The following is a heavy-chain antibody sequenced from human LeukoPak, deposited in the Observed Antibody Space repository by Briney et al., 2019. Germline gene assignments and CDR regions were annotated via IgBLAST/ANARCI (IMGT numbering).Heavy chain of an antibody. D-gene: IGHD6-13*01. CDR1: GYSLTNHY. CDR2: IMHTGST. V-gene: IGHV4-34*12. CDR3: ARGPAAVHP. J-gene: IGHJ5*02. Sequence: SEALSLTCAVYGYSLTNHYWIWIRQPPGKGLEWIGEIMHTGSTNYNPSFKSRVTISVDTSKNQFFLNLTSVTAADTAVYYCARGPAAVHPWGQGTLVTVST.